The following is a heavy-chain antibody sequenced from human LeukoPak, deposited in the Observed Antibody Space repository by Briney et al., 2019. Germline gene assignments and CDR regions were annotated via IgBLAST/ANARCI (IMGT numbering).Heavy chain of an antibody. V-gene: IGHV1-8*01. D-gene: IGHD6-13*01. CDR1: GYTFTGYD. Sequence: GASVKVSCKASGYTFTGYDVNWVRQATGQGLEWMGWMNPNSGNTGYAQKFQGRVTMTRNTSISTAYMELSSLRSEDTAVYYCARASSSWRFDIWGQGTMVTVSS. CDR3: ARASSSWRFDI. CDR2: MNPNSGNT. J-gene: IGHJ3*02.